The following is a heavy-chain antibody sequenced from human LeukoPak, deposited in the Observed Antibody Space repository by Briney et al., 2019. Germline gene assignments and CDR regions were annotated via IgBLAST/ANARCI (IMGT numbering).Heavy chain of an antibody. V-gene: IGHV1-69*01. CDR2: IIPIFGTA. CDR3: ARLLSSGSYFYFDY. D-gene: IGHD1-26*01. CDR1: GGTFIIYA. Sequence: SVKVSFKASGGTFIIYAISWVRQAPGQGLEWMGGIIPIFGTANYAQKFQGRVTITADESTSTAYMELSSLRSEDTAVYYCARLLSSGSYFYFDYWGQGTLVTVSS. J-gene: IGHJ4*02.